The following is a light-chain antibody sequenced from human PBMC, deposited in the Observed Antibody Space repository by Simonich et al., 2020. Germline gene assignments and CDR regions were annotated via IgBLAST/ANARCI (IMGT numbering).Light chain of an antibody. J-gene: IGLJ3*02. V-gene: IGLV2-14*01. CDR1: SSDVGGYNY. CDR2: DVS. Sequence: QSALTQPASVSGSPGQSITISCTGTSSDVGGYNYVSWYQQHPGKAPKLMIYDVSKRPSGVSNRFSGSKSGKTASLTISGLQAEDEADYYCSSYTSSSPWVFGGGTKLTVL. CDR3: SSYTSSSPWV.